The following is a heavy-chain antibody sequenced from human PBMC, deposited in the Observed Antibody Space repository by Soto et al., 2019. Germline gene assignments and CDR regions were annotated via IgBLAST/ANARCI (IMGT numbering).Heavy chain of an antibody. J-gene: IGHJ6*02. D-gene: IGHD3-9*01. CDR1: GYSFTSYW. Sequence: GESLKISCKGSGYSFTSYWIGWVRQMPGKGLEWMGIIYPGDSDTRYSPSFQGQVTISADKSISTAYLQWSSLKASDTAMYYCARQKKYYDILTGYFHYYGMDVWGQGTTVTVSS. CDR2: IYPGDSDT. CDR3: ARQKKYYDILTGYFHYYGMDV. V-gene: IGHV5-51*01.